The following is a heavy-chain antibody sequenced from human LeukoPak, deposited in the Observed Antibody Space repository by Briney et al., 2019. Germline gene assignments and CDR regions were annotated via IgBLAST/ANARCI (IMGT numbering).Heavy chain of an antibody. CDR2: IYHSGST. Sequence: PSETLSLTCTVSGGSISSGGYSWSWIRQPPGKGLEWIGYIYHSGSTYYNPSLKSRVTISVDRYKNQFSLKLSSVTAADTAVYYCARLVAATGNFDYWGQGNLVTVSS. J-gene: IGHJ4*02. V-gene: IGHV4-30-2*01. D-gene: IGHD6-13*01. CDR3: ARLVAATGNFDY. CDR1: GGSISSGGYS.